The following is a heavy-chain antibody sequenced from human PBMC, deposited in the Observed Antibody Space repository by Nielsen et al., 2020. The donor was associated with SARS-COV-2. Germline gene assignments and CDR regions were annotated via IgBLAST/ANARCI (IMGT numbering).Heavy chain of an antibody. Sequence: SETLSLTCTVSGGSISSSSYYWGWIRQPPGKGLEWIGSIYYSGSTYYNPSLKSRVTISVDTSKNQFSLKLSSVTAADTAVYYCARTIRDTAMGIFDYWGQGTLVTVSS. CDR2: IYYSGST. CDR3: ARTIRDTAMGIFDY. D-gene: IGHD5-18*01. V-gene: IGHV4-39*07. J-gene: IGHJ4*02. CDR1: GGSISSSSYY.